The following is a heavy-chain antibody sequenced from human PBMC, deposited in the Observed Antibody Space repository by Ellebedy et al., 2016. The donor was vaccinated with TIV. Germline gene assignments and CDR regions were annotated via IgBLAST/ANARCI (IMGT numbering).Heavy chain of an antibody. CDR1: RFTFSTYA. V-gene: IGHV3-23*01. J-gene: IGHJ4*02. CDR2: INAGGGSR. CDR3: AKDTSDRYYFDC. Sequence: GESLKISCAASRFTFSTYAMSWVRQAPGKGLEWVSIINAGGGSRFYADSVKGRFTVSRDNSKNTLYLEMNSLRAEDTAVYYCAKDTSDRYYFDCWGQGTLVTVSS. D-gene: IGHD2-2*01.